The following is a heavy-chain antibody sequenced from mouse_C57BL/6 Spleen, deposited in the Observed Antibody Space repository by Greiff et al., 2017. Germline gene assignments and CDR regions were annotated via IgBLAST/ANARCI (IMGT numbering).Heavy chain of an antibody. D-gene: IGHD1-2*01. CDR3: ASSAGGGSLDY. V-gene: IGHV14-2*01. CDR2: IDPEDGET. CDR1: GFNIKDYY. J-gene: IGHJ2*01. Sequence: EVMLVESGAELVKPGASVKLSCTASGFNIKDYYMHWVKPRTEQGLEWIGRIDPEDGETKYAPKFQGKATITANTSTNTAYLQPSSLTSEDTAVYYCASSAGGGSLDYWGQGTTLTVSS.